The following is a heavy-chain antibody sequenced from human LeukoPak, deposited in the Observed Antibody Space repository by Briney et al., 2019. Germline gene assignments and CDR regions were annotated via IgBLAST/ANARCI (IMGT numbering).Heavy chain of an antibody. D-gene: IGHD5-24*01. CDR3: ARDSRDGYNWLAAFDI. V-gene: IGHV4-4*07. J-gene: IGHJ3*02. CDR1: GGSISSYY. CDR2: IYTSGST. Sequence: PSETLSLTCTVSGGSISSYYWSWVRQPAGKGLEWIGGIYTSGSTNYNPSLNSRVTMSVDTSKNQFSRKLSSVTAADTAVYYCARDSRDGYNWLAAFDIWGQGTMVTVSS.